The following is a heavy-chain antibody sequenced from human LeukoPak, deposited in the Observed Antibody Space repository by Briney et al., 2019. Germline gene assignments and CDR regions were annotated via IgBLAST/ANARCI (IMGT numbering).Heavy chain of an antibody. Sequence: GASVRVSCKASGYTFTGYYMHWVRQAPGQGLEWMGWINPNSGGTNYAQKFQGRVTMTRDTSISTAYMELSRLRSDDTAVYYCARGGYTRNGDFDYWGQGTLVTVSS. V-gene: IGHV1-2*02. CDR1: GYTFTGYY. CDR2: INPNSGGT. J-gene: IGHJ4*02. D-gene: IGHD1-1*01. CDR3: ARGGYTRNGDFDY.